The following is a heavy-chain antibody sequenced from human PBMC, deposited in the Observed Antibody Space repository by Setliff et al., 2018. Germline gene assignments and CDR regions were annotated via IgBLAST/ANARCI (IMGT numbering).Heavy chain of an antibody. CDR3: ARDGGINMVKPYYYGLDV. Sequence: GGSLRLSCAASGFSVSNTYMSWVRQAPGRGLEWVAYISNWGTTIYYADSVKGRFTISRDNAKNSLFLQMNSLRTEDMGIYYCARDGGINMVKPYYYGLDVWGQGTTVTVSS. V-gene: IGHV3-11*04. CDR2: ISNWGTTI. J-gene: IGHJ6*02. CDR1: GFSVSNTY. D-gene: IGHD3-10*01.